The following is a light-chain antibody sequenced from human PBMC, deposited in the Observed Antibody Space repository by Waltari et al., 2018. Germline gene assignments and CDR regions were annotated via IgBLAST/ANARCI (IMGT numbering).Light chain of an antibody. V-gene: IGKV3-15*01. J-gene: IGKJ4*01. CDR1: QNIHDN. CDR2: GAS. Sequence: EVLMTQSPATLSVSPGERVTLSCRASQNIHDNLAWYQQKPGQAPRLLIYGASTRATAIPARFRGSGSVTEFPLTISSLQSEDFAVYYCQQYNKWPPLTFGGGTKVEIK. CDR3: QQYNKWPPLT.